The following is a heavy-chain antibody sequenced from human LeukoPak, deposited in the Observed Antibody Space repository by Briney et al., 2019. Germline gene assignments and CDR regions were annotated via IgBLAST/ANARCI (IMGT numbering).Heavy chain of an antibody. CDR1: GGSISNNY. CDR2: FYNSGST. Sequence: SETLSLTCTVSGGSISNNYWTWIRQPPGKGLEWIGYFYNSGSTNYNPSLKSRATISVDTSKNQFSLKLTSVTAADTAMYYCARGDSSGHPAFDYWGQGTLVTVSS. J-gene: IGHJ4*02. V-gene: IGHV4-59*01. CDR3: ARGDSSGHPAFDY. D-gene: IGHD3-22*01.